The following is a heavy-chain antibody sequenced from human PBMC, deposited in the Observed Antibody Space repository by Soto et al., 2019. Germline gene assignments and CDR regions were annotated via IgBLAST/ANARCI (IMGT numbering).Heavy chain of an antibody. Sequence: QVQLVQSGDEVKKPGASVQVSCKASGYTFTDYVISWVRQAPGHGLEWMGCFNGNNGNTHCAQKFQGRVTMTTDTSTNTAYRELRSLTCDDTAVYYCARQWCTAPSCYGVDYWGQGTLVTVSS. CDR1: GYTFTDYV. J-gene: IGHJ4*02. V-gene: IGHV1-18*01. CDR3: ARQWCTAPSCYGVDY. CDR2: FNGNNGNT. D-gene: IGHD2-2*01.